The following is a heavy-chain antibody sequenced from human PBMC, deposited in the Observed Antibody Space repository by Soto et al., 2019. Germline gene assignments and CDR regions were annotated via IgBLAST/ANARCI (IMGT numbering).Heavy chain of an antibody. CDR2: IYYSGST. J-gene: IGHJ4*02. Sequence: QVQLQESGPGLVKPSETLSLTCTVSGGSISSYYWSWIRQPPGKGLEWIGYIYYSGSTNYNPSLNSRVTLSVDTSKSRFSLKLSSVTAADTAVYYCARDRDSRGSSWVGGYFDFWGQGTLVTVSS. CDR1: GGSISSYY. CDR3: ARDRDSRGSSWVGGYFDF. V-gene: IGHV4-59*01. D-gene: IGHD6-13*01.